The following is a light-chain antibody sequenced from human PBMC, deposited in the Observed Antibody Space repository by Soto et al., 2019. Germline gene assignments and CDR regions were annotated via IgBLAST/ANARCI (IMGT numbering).Light chain of an antibody. V-gene: IGLV1-51*02. CDR2: ENN. J-gene: IGLJ3*02. CDR3: GAWDSSGGWV. CDR1: SSNIGNNY. Sequence: QSVLTQPPSVSAAPGQKVNISCSGSSSNIGNNYVSWYQQLPGTAPKLLIYENNRRPSGIPDRFSGSKSGTSATLGITGLQTGDEADYYCGAWDSSGGWVFGGGTQLTVL.